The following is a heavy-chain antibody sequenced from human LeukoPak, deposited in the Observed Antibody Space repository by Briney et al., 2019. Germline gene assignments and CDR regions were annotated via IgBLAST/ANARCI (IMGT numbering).Heavy chain of an antibody. D-gene: IGHD3-16*02. J-gene: IGHJ4*02. CDR3: AKDKPALSLGITFGGVIVNLDY. V-gene: IGHV3-23*01. CDR2: ISGSGGST. Sequence: GGSLRLSCAASGFTFSSYAMSWVRQAPGKGLEWVSAISGSGGSTYYAASVKGRFTISRDNSKNTLYLQMNSLRAEDTAVYYSAKDKPALSLGITFGGVIVNLDYWGQGTLVTVSS. CDR1: GFTFSSYA.